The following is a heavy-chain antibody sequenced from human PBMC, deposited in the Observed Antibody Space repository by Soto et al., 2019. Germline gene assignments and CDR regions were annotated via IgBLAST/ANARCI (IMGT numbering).Heavy chain of an antibody. D-gene: IGHD6-19*01. CDR1: GFTFSSYG. CDR3: AKERSSGWSFDY. J-gene: IGHJ4*02. CDR2: IWYDGSNK. Sequence: SLRLSCAASGFTFSSYGIHWVRQAPGKGLEWVGIIWYDGSNKYYADSVKGRFTISRDSSKNTVYLQMNSLRAEDTAVFYCAKERSSGWSFDYWGQGTLVTVSS. V-gene: IGHV3-33*06.